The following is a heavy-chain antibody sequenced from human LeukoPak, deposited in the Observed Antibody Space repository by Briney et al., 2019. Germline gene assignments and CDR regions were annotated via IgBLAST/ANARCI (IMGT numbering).Heavy chain of an antibody. V-gene: IGHV4-34*01. J-gene: IGHJ4*02. CDR3: ASSTNHYSTPHYCFDL. Sequence: SETLSLTCAVYGGSFSGYYWSWIRQPPGKGLEWIGEINRSGSTNYNPSLKSRVTMSVDTSKSQFSLKLSSVTAADTAVYYCASSTNHYSTPHYCFDLWGQGALVTVSS. D-gene: IGHD1-14*01. CDR1: GGSFSGYY. CDR2: INRSGST.